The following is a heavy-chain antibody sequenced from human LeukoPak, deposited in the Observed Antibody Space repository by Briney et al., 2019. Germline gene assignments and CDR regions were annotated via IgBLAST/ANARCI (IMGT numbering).Heavy chain of an antibody. D-gene: IGHD6-13*01. CDR1: GFTFSRYA. CDR2: ISGSGVNT. V-gene: IGHV3-23*01. J-gene: IGHJ4*02. Sequence: GGSLRLSCAASGFTFSRYAMTWIRQAPGKGLEWVSVISGSGVNTYYADSVKGRFTISRDNSKNTLYLQMNSLRAEDTAIYYCAKSFGPVIAAAGTGADWGQGTLVTVSS. CDR3: AKSFGPVIAAAGTGAD.